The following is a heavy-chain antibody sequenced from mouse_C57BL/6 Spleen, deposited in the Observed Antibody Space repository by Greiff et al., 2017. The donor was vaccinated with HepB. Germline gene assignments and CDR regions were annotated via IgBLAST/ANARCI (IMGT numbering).Heavy chain of an antibody. D-gene: IGHD1-1*01. Sequence: EVQGVESGGDLVKPGGSLKLSCAASGFTFSSYGMSWVRQTPDKRLEWVATISSGGSYTYYPDSVKGRFTISRDNAKNTLYLQMSSLKSEDTAMYYCVRQDVYDFVYWGQGTTLTVSS. CDR2: ISSGGSYT. CDR3: VRQDVYDFVY. J-gene: IGHJ2*01. V-gene: IGHV5-6*01. CDR1: GFTFSSYG.